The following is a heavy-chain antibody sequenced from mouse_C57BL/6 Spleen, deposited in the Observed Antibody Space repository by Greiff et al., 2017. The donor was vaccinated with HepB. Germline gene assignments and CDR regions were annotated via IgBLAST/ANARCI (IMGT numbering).Heavy chain of an antibody. J-gene: IGHJ2*01. Sequence: QVQLQQSGAELVKPGASVKMSCKASGYTFTSYWITWVKQRPGQGLEWIGDIYPGSGSTNYNEKFKRKATLTVDTSSSTAYMQLSSLTSEDSAVYYCASNGLDGSSYNFDYWGQGTTLTVSS. CDR2: IYPGSGST. V-gene: IGHV1-55*01. D-gene: IGHD1-1*01. CDR1: GYTFTSYW. CDR3: ASNGLDGSSYNFDY.